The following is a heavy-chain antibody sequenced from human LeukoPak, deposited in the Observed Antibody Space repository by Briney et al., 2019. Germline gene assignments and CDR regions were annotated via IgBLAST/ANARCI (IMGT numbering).Heavy chain of an antibody. J-gene: IGHJ4*02. CDR3: ASGRGRPRRYYFDY. D-gene: IGHD3-10*01. CDR2: IYYSGST. V-gene: IGHV4-39*07. CDR1: GGSVSRSPYY. Sequence: TPSETLSLTCTVSGGSVSRSPYYWGWIRQPPGKGLEWIGNIYYSGSTYYNPSLKSRVTISVDTSKNQFSLKVTSVTAADTAVYYCASGRGRPRRYYFDYWGQGTLVTVSS.